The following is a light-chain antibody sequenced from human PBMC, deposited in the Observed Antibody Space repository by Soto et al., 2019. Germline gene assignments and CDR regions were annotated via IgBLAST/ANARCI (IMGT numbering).Light chain of an antibody. V-gene: IGKV1-39*01. J-gene: IGKJ1*01. CDR3: QQTYSMPWT. CDR2: AAS. Sequence: EIQITQSPSSLSASVGDRVTITCRASQSISCYVNCYQQKPGKAPKLLIYAASSLQGGVPSRFSGSGSGTDFSLTISSLQPEDFVTYHCQQTYSMPWTFGQGTTVEIK. CDR1: QSISCY.